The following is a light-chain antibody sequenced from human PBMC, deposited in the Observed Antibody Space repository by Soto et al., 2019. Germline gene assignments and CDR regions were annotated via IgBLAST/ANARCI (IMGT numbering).Light chain of an antibody. CDR1: QTVRSR. CDR2: QAS. Sequence: MLLTQSPSPRTSFPGGRVTPSCGASQTVRSRLAWYQQTPGQAPRLLIYQASTRAAGIPARFSGSGSGTDFTLTISGLQPEDFALYYCHQCQRCPRTFGQGTKV. J-gene: IGKJ1*01. CDR3: HQCQRCPRT. V-gene: IGKV3-11*01.